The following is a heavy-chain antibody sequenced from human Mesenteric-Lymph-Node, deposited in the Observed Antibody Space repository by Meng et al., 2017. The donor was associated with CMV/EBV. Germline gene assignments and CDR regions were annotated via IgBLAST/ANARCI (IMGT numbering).Heavy chain of an antibody. CDR3: STGAL. Sequence: GGSLRLSCAASGFTFNSYTMHWVRQAPGKGLQWLSAIYRGGNETYYADSAKGRFTISRDDAKNTLYLHMNSLRAGDTAVYYCSTGALWGQGTLVTVSS. CDR1: GFTFNSYT. V-gene: IGHV3-23*03. CDR2: IYRGGNET. D-gene: IGHD7-27*01. J-gene: IGHJ4*02.